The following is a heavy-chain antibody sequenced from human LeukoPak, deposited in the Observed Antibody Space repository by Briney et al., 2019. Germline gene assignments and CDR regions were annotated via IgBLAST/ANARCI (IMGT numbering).Heavy chain of an antibody. CDR1: GGTFSSYA. J-gene: IGHJ4*02. D-gene: IGHD5-12*01. V-gene: IGHV1-69*13. CDR2: IIPIFGTA. Sequence: ASVKVSCKASGGTFSSYAISWVRQAPGQGLEWMGGIIPIFGTANYAQKFQGRVTITADESTSTAYVELSSLRSEDTAVYYCARDRYGGYPDWGQGTLVTVSS. CDR3: ARDRYGGYPD.